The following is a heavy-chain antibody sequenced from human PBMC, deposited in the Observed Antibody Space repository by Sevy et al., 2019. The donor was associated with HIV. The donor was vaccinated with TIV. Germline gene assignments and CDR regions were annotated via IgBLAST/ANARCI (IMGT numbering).Heavy chain of an antibody. J-gene: IGHJ4*02. CDR1: GYSFTNYA. CDR2: IKTDNGNT. CDR3: ARGKGGIFGVVVGQFDS. D-gene: IGHD3-3*01. Sequence: ASVKVSCKASGYSFTNYAIHWVRQAPGQGLVWMGWIKTDNGNTKYSQRFQGRVTITRDTSATTAYMEMSSLRYDDTALYFCARGKGGIFGVVVGQFDSWGQGTLVTVSS. V-gene: IGHV1-3*04.